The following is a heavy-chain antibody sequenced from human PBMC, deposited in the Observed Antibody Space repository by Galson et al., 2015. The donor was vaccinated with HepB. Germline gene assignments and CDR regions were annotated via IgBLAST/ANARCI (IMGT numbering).Heavy chain of an antibody. D-gene: IGHD3-10*01. V-gene: IGHV3-11*01. CDR1: GFTFSTYA. J-gene: IGHJ4*02. CDR2: ISSSGSTI. Sequence: SLRLSCAASGFTFSTYAMSWVRQAPGKGLEWASYISSSGSTIYYADSVKGRFTISRDNAKNSLYLQMNSLRAEDTAVYYCARDLYGDFDYWGQGTLVTVSS. CDR3: ARDLYGDFDY.